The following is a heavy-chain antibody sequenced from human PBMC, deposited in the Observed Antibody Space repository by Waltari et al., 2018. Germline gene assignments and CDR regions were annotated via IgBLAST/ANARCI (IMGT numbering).Heavy chain of an antibody. Sequence: QVQLVESGGGVVQPGASLRLSCRGSGFSFRSLGMPWVRQAPGKGREWVEVVSCDGSAEDYADSGKGRVIASRDNSKNTSYLQMNSLTREDTAMYYCAKPLGVSGTSFDHWGRGTLVTVSS. CDR3: AKPLGVSGTSFDH. CDR2: VSCDGSAE. V-gene: IGHV3-30*18. J-gene: IGHJ4*02. CDR1: GFSFRSLG. D-gene: IGHD1-1*01.